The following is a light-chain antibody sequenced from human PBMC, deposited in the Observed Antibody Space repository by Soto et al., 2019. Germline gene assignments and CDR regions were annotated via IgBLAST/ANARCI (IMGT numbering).Light chain of an antibody. CDR2: DAS. CDR1: QSVSSY. CDR3: QQRCKWPRT. V-gene: IGKV3-11*01. J-gene: IGKJ2*01. Sequence: EIVLTQSPATLSLSPGERATLSCRASQSVSSYLAWYQQKPGQAPRLLIYDASNRATGIPARFSGSGSGTDFPLTLRRLEPEDFAVYYWQQRCKWPRTFGQGNKLEIQ.